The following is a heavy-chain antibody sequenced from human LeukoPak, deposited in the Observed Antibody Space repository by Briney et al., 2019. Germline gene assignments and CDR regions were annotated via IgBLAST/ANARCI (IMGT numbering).Heavy chain of an antibody. CDR3: ARSWDARLNFDY. V-gene: IGHV3-66*02. Sequence: PGGSLRLSCAASGFIVSRNYMNWVRQAPGKGLEWVSVIYSGGSTYYADSVKGRFTISRDNSKNTVDLQTNDLRAEDTAVYYCARSWDARLNFDYWGQGTLVTVSS. CDR2: IYSGGST. J-gene: IGHJ4*02. CDR1: GFIVSRNY. D-gene: IGHD1-26*01.